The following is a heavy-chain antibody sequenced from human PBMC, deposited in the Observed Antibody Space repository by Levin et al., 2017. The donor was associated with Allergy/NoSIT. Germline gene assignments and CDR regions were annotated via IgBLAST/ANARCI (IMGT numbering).Heavy chain of an antibody. CDR2: IYYSGST. D-gene: IGHD5-18*01. J-gene: IGHJ4*02. CDR3: ARVGSYGLPASDY. Sequence: PGGSLRLSCTVSGGSISSYYWSWIRQPPGKGLEWIGYIYYSGSTNYNPSLKSRVTISVDTSKNQFSLKLSSVTAADTAVYYCARVGSYGLPASDYWGQGTLVTVSS. V-gene: IGHV4-59*01. CDR1: GGSISSYY.